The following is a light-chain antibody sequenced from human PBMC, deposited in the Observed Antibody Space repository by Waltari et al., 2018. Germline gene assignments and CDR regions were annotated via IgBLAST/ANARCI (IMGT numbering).Light chain of an antibody. CDR1: QDIVNF. J-gene: IGKJ4*01. CDR2: GAS. CDR3: QQYENLPPLT. V-gene: IGKV1-33*01. Sequence: DRVTITCQASQDIVNFLNWYQQKPGKAPKLLIYGASNLQTGVPSRFSGSGSGTSFTFTISSLQPEDIATYYCQQYENLPPLTFGGGTKVEIK.